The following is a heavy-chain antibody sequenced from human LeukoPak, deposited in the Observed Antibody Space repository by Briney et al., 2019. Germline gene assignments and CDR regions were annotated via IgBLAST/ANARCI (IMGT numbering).Heavy chain of an antibody. CDR1: GGSISSGGYY. J-gene: IGHJ4*02. CDR3: ARVRDQLLVY. Sequence: PSETLSLTCTVSGGSISSGGYYWSWIRQPPGKGLEWIGYIYHSGSTYYNPSLKSRVTISVDRSKNQFSLKLSSVTAADTAVHYCARVRDQLLVYWGQGTLVTVSS. V-gene: IGHV4-30-2*01. D-gene: IGHD2-2*01. CDR2: IYHSGST.